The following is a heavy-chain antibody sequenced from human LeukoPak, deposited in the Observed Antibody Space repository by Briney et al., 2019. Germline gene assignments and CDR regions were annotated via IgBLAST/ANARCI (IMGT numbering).Heavy chain of an antibody. CDR1: GGSISSYY. V-gene: IGHV4-59*01. CDR3: AREGLGLFDY. CDR2: IYYSGST. Sequence: SETLSLTCTVSGGSISSYYWSWIRQPPGKGLEWIGYIYYSGSTDYNPSLKSRVTISVDTSKNQFSLKLSSVTAADTAVYYCAREGLGLFDYWGQGTLVTVSS. J-gene: IGHJ4*02. D-gene: IGHD6-19*01.